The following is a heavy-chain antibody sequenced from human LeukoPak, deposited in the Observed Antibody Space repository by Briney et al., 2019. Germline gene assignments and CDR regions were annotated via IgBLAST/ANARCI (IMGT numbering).Heavy chain of an antibody. Sequence: GGSLRLSCAASGFTFSSYAMHWVRQAPGKGLEWVAVISYDGSNKYYADSVKGRFTISRDNSKNTLYLQMNSLRAEDTAVYYCARGTSVWGQGTTVTVSS. CDR3: ARGTSV. J-gene: IGHJ6*02. CDR2: ISYDGSNK. V-gene: IGHV3-30-3*01. CDR1: GFTFSSYA.